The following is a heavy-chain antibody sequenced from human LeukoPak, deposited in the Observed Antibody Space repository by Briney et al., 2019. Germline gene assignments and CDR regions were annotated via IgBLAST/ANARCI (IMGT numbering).Heavy chain of an antibody. CDR2: INHSGST. J-gene: IGHJ4*02. CDR1: GVSFSGYH. CDR3: ARGPRVVVPAAISNYFDY. D-gene: IGHD2-2*02. V-gene: IGHV4-34*01. Sequence: SETLSLTCAVYGVSFSGYHWSWIRQPPGKGLEWIGEINHSGSTNYNPSLKSRVTISVDTSKNQFSLKLSSVTAADTAVYYCARGPRVVVPAAISNYFDYWGQGTLVTVSS.